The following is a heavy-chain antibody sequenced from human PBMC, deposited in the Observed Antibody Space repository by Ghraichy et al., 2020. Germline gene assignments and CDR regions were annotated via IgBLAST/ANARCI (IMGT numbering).Heavy chain of an antibody. V-gene: IGHV1-2*06. J-gene: IGHJ4*02. CDR2: INPNSGAT. CDR1: KHTFTGYY. Sequence: ASVKVSCKASKHTFTGYYMHWVRQAPGQGLEWMGRINPNSGATNYAQMFQGRVAMTRDTSISTAYMELSRLRSDDTAVYYCAMGRDGYNLGVDYWGQGTLVTVSS. CDR3: AMGRDGYNLGVDY. D-gene: IGHD5-24*01.